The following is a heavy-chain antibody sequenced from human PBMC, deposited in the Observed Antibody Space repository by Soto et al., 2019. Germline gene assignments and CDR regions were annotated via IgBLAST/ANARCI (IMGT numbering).Heavy chain of an antibody. Sequence: KGLEWVAVLSYAGRTKYYADSVNGRFTISRDNSKNTLYLQMNSLRAEDTAVYYYSFFFQAEDGIRDCSTVSAFLLNRSSDL. V-gene: IGHV3-30-3*01. J-gene: IGHJ2*01. CDR2: LSYAGRTK. CDR3: SFFFQAEDGIRDCSTVSAFLLNRSSDL. D-gene: IGHD3-9*01.